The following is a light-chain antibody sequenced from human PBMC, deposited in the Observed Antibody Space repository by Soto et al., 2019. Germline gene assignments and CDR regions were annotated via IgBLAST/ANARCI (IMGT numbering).Light chain of an antibody. CDR3: QEYNDWRPIT. CDR1: QSISTK. J-gene: IGKJ4*01. Sequence: TVMTQSPATLSVSPGGRATLSCRASQSISTKLAWYQQKPGQAPRLLIYGASTRAPGIPVRFSGSGSGTEFPLTITSLQSEDFAVYYCQEYNDWRPITFGGGTKVEIK. V-gene: IGKV3-15*01. CDR2: GAS.